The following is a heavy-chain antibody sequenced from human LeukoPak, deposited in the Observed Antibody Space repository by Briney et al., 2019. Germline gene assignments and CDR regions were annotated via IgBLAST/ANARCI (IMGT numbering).Heavy chain of an antibody. CDR3: ARGHTGQNWFDP. Sequence: PSETLSLTCTVSGGSISSGSYYWNWIRQPAGKGLEWIGRIHVTGRTDYNPSLKSRVTVSLDTAKNQYSLQLSSVSAADTAIYYCARGHTGQNWFDPWGQGTLVTVSS. J-gene: IGHJ5*02. CDR1: GGSISSGSYY. CDR2: IHVTGRT. V-gene: IGHV4-61*02. D-gene: IGHD2-8*02.